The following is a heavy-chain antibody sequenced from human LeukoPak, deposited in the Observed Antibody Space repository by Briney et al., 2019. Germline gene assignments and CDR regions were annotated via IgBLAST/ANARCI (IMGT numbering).Heavy chain of an antibody. J-gene: IGHJ3*02. CDR1: GGSISSGGYS. D-gene: IGHD4-17*01. V-gene: IGHV4-30-2*01. CDR3: ARGRYGDYAAFDI. CDR2: IYHSGST. Sequence: SETLSLTCTVSGGSISSGGYSWSWIRQPPGTGLEWIGYIYHSGSTYYNPSLKSRVTISVDRSKNQFSLKLSSVTAADTAVYYCARGRYGDYAAFDIWGQGTMVTVSS.